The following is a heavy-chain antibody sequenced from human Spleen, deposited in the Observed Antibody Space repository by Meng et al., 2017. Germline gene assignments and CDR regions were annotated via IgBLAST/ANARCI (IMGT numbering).Heavy chain of an antibody. D-gene: IGHD6-13*01. CDR2: INPSSGGT. CDR3: ARDEGLAAAGSGNDY. V-gene: IGHV1-2*06. CDR1: GYTFTGYY. Sequence: QVQLAQSGAEVKKPGGSVKVSCKASGYTFTGYYMNWVRQAPGQGLEWMGRINPSSGGTIYAQKFQGRVTMTRDTSISTAYMELSRLRSDDTAVYYCARDEGLAAAGSGNDYWGQGTLVTVSS. J-gene: IGHJ4*02.